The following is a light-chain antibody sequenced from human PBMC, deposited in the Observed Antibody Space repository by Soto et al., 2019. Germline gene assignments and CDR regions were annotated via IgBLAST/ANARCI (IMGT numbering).Light chain of an antibody. V-gene: IGKV3-20*01. CDR2: GAS. CDR1: QSVTSSY. J-gene: IGKJ2*01. Sequence: EIVLTQSPGTLSLSPGDRATLSCRASQSVTSSYLAWYQQKPGQAPRLLIYGASSRATGIPDRFSGSGSGTDFTLTISRLEPEDFAVYYCQQYNNSPQTFGQGTNLDIK. CDR3: QQYNNSPQT.